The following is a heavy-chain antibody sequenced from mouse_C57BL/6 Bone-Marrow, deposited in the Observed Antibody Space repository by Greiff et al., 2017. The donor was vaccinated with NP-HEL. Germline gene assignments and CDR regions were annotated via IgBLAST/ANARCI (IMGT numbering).Heavy chain of an antibody. V-gene: IGHV7-3*01. CDR1: GFTFTDYY. D-gene: IGHD4-1*01. CDR2: IRNKANGYTT. CDR3: ARYDLGPYAMDY. J-gene: IGHJ4*01. Sequence: EVHLVESGGGLVQPGGSLSLSCAASGFTFTDYYMSWVRQPPGTALEWLGFIRNKANGYTTEYSASVKGRFTISRDNSQSILYLQMNALRAEDSATYYCARYDLGPYAMDYWGQGTSVTVSS.